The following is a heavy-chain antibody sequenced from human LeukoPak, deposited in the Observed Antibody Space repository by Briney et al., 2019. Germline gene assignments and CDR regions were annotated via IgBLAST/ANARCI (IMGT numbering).Heavy chain of an antibody. J-gene: IGHJ4*02. CDR3: ARERTGEIDY. D-gene: IGHD7-27*01. CDR2: ISGSSSTI. Sequence: GGSLRLSCAASGFTFSSYSMNWVRQAPGKGLEWVSYISGSSSTIYYADSVKGRITISRDNAKNSLYLQMNSLRAEDTAVYYCARERTGEIDYWGQGTLVTVSS. CDR1: GFTFSSYS. V-gene: IGHV3-48*04.